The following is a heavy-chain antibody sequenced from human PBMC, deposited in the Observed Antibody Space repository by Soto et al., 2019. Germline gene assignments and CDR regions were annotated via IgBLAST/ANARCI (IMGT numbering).Heavy chain of an antibody. D-gene: IGHD1-26*01. CDR3: SRVRGCRDLYTVGCNWFDP. V-gene: IGHV3-33*01. CDR1: GFTFSSYG. CDR2: IWYDGSNK. Sequence: QVQLVESGGGVVQPGRSLRLSCAASGFTFSSYGMHWVRQAPGKGLEWVAVIWYDGSNKYYADSVKGRFTISRDNSKNTPYLQMNSLRAEVTAVYYCSRVRGCRDLYTVGCNWFDPWGQGTLVTVSS. J-gene: IGHJ5*02.